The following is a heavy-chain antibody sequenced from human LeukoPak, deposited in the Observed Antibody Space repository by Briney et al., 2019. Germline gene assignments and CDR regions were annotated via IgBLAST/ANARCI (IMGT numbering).Heavy chain of an antibody. D-gene: IGHD3-3*01. V-gene: IGHV3-30-3*01. Sequence: PGGSLRLSCAASGFTFSSYAMHWVRQAPGKGLEWVAVISYDGSNEYYADSVKGRFTISRDNAKNSLYLQMNSLRAEDTAVYYCARDPQHPIRFLEWLLPRMDVWGQGTTVTVSS. CDR2: ISYDGSNE. J-gene: IGHJ6*02. CDR3: ARDPQHPIRFLEWLLPRMDV. CDR1: GFTFSSYA.